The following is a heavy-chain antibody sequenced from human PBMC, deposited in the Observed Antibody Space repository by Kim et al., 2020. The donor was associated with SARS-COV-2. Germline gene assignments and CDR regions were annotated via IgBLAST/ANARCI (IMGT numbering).Heavy chain of an antibody. V-gene: IGHV4-39*01. Sequence: SETLSLTCTVSGGSISSSSYYWGWIRQPPGKGLEWIGSIYYSGSTYYNPSLKSRVTISVDTSKNQFSLKLSSVTAADTAVYYCASPGRWGSTVPFDYWGQGTLVTVSS. CDR2: IYYSGST. J-gene: IGHJ4*02. CDR3: ASPGRWGSTVPFDY. CDR1: GGSISSSSYY. D-gene: IGHD4-17*01.